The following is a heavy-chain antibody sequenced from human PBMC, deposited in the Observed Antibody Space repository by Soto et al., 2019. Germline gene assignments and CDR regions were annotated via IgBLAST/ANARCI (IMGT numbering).Heavy chain of an antibody. CDR3: AREGSYSAYNFAHGIQLWSFDF. V-gene: IGHV4-4*07. D-gene: IGHD5-12*01. J-gene: IGHJ4*02. CDR1: GGSINTFY. Sequence: QVRLQESGPGLLKPSETLSLTCTVSGGSINTFYWSWVRQPAGKGLEWIGRIFSSGSTSFNPSLESRFAMSVEPSESHFSLNWSSVTAADMAVYYCAREGSYSAYNFAHGIQLWSFDFWGQGALVTVSS. CDR2: IFSSGST.